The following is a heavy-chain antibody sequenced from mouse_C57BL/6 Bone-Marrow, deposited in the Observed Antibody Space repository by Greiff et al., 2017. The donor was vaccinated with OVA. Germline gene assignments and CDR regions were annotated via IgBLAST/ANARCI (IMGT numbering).Heavy chain of an antibody. CDR1: GYAFSSSW. Sequence: VQLKESGPELVKPGASVKISCKASGYAFSSSWMNWVKQRPGKGLEWIGRIYPGDGDTNYNGKFKGKATLTADKSSSTAYMQLSSLTSEDSAVYFCARPYYYGFYYFDYWGQGTTLTVSS. CDR2: IYPGDGDT. CDR3: ARPYYYGFYYFDY. J-gene: IGHJ2*01. V-gene: IGHV1-82*01. D-gene: IGHD1-1*01.